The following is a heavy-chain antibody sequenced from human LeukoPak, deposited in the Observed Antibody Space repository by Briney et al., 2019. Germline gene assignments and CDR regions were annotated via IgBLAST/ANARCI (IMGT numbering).Heavy chain of an antibody. CDR1: GFTFSDYA. Sequence: GGSLRLSCAASGFTFSDYAMIWVRQAPGKGLEWVSAINAAGINTYYADSVKGRFTISRDNSKNTLYLQMNSMRAEDTAVYYCAKLVETTNYWGQGTPVTVSS. CDR2: INAAGINT. D-gene: IGHD1-26*01. V-gene: IGHV3-23*01. CDR3: AKLVETTNY. J-gene: IGHJ4*02.